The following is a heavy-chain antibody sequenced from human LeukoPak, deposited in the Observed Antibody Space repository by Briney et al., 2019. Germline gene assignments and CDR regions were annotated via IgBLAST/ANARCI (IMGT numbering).Heavy chain of an antibody. J-gene: IGHJ4*02. CDR2: IHHSGTT. CDR3: ARPFKDTTVTSGFDY. CDR1: CFSPSSGYY. D-gene: IGHD4-17*01. Sequence: PSETPSLPRAVSCFSPSSGYYWGWIPQPPRKGLEWIGSIHHSGTTYYNPSLKSRVAISVDTSKNQFSLNLSSVTAADTAVYYCARPFKDTTVTSGFDYWGQGTLVTVSS. V-gene: IGHV4-38-2*01.